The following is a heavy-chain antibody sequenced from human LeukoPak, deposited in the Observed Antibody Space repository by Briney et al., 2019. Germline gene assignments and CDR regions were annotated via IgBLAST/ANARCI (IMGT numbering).Heavy chain of an antibody. CDR2: INPNSGGT. CDR1: GYTFTGYY. Sequence: ASVKVSCKASGYTFTGYYMHWVRQAPGQGLKWMGWINPNSGGTNYAQKVQGRVTMTRDTSISTAYMELSRLRSDDTAVYYCASRPRYYDFPVALDAFDIWGQGTMVTVSS. V-gene: IGHV1-2*02. D-gene: IGHD3-3*01. CDR3: ASRPRYYDFPVALDAFDI. J-gene: IGHJ3*02.